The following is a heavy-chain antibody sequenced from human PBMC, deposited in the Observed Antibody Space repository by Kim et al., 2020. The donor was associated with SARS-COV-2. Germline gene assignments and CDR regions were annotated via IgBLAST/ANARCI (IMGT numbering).Heavy chain of an antibody. J-gene: IGHJ4*02. D-gene: IGHD5-18*01. CDR2: T. V-gene: IGHV1-2*02. CDR3: ARDDDTAMVDY. Sequence: TNYAQKFQGRVTMTRDTSISTAYMELSRLRSDDTAVYYCARDDDTAMVDYWGQGTLVTVSS.